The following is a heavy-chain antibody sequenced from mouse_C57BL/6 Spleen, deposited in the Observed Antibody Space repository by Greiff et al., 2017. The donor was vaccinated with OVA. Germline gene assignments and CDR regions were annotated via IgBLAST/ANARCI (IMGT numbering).Heavy chain of an antibody. Sequence: EVQLQQSGPELVKPGASVKISCTASGYSFTGYYMNWVKQSPEKSLEWIGEINPSTGGTTYNQKFKAKATLTVDKSSSTAYMQLKSLTSEDSAVYYCARSYDGYYERFAYWGQGTLVTVSA. CDR1: GYSFTGYY. D-gene: IGHD2-3*01. V-gene: IGHV1-42*01. CDR3: ARSYDGYYERFAY. CDR2: INPSTGGT. J-gene: IGHJ3*01.